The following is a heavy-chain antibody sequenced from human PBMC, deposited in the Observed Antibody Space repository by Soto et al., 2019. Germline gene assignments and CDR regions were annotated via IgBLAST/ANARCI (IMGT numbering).Heavy chain of an antibody. CDR3: ARGDYGTGGYPFPYFDY. J-gene: IGHJ4*02. CDR1: GYSFTGYY. Sequence: HEHLVQSGAEVKRPGASLKVSCKASGYSFTGYYIHWVRQAPGQGLEWMGWINPDSGATNYAQNFQGRVTLTSDTSIRTASMDLTSVTSDDTAVYYCARGDYGTGGYPFPYFDYWGQGTLVIVSS. CDR2: INPDSGAT. D-gene: IGHD2-8*02. V-gene: IGHV1-2*02.